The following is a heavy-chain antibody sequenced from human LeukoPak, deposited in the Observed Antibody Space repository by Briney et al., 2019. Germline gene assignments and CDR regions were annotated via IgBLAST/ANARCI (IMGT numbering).Heavy chain of an antibody. V-gene: IGHV3-64*01. J-gene: IGHJ4*02. Sequence: GGSLGLSCAASGFTFSSYAMHWVRQAPGKGLEYVSAISSNGGSTYYANSVKGRFTISRDNSKNTLYLQMGSLRAEDMAVYYCARVGIYGGYENWGQGTLVTVSS. CDR3: ARVGIYGGYEN. CDR2: ISSNGGST. CDR1: GFTFSSYA. D-gene: IGHD4-17*01.